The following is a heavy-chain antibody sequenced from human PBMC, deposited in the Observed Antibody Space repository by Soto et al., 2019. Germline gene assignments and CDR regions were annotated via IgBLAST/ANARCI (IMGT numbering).Heavy chain of an antibody. CDR1: GGSISSYY. CDR3: ARDEGVLGNWYFDL. Sequence: PSETLSLTCTVSGGSISSYYCSWIRQPAGKGLEWIGRIYTSGSTNYNPSLKSRVTMSVDTSKNQFSLKLSSVTAADTAVYYCARDEGVLGNWYFDLWGRGTLVTVSS. CDR2: IYTSGST. J-gene: IGHJ2*01. D-gene: IGHD7-27*01. V-gene: IGHV4-4*07.